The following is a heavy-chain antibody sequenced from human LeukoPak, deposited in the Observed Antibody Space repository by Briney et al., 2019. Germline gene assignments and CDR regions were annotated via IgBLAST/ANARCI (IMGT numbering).Heavy chain of an antibody. J-gene: IGHJ5*02. CDR1: GGSLSGYY. V-gene: IGHV4-34*01. CDR3: ARFGSSSPP. CDR2: INHSGST. D-gene: IGHD6-6*01. Sequence: SETLSLTCAVYGGSLSGYYWSWIRQPPGKGLEWIGEINHSGSTNYNPSLKSRVTISVDTSKNQFSLKLSSVTAADTAVYYCARFGSSSPPWGQGTLVTVSS.